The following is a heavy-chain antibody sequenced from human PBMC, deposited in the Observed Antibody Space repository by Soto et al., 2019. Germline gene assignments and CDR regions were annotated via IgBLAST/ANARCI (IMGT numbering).Heavy chain of an antibody. CDR2: IKQDGSEK. Sequence: EVQLVESGGGLVQPGGSLRLSCAASGFTFSSYWMSWVRQAPGKGLEWVANIKQDGSEKYYVDSVKGRFTISRDNAKNSLYLQMNSLRVEDTAVYYCARDEESSSWYGYYFDYWGQGTLVTVSS. CDR1: GFTFSSYW. V-gene: IGHV3-7*01. CDR3: ARDEESSSWYGYYFDY. D-gene: IGHD6-13*01. J-gene: IGHJ4*02.